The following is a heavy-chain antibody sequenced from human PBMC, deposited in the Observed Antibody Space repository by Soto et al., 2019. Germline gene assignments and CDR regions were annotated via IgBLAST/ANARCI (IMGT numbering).Heavy chain of an antibody. D-gene: IGHD1-26*01. CDR3: ARSSGGNFGIIIEGTNWFDP. Sequence: ASVKVSCKAPRDTFTSYYINWVRQAPGQGLEWLGVINPHGGSTAYAQKFKGRVTLTRDTSASTVYMEVSSLTSEDTAMYYCARSSGGNFGIIIEGTNWFDPWRQGTLVTVSS. J-gene: IGHJ5*02. CDR1: RDTFTSYY. V-gene: IGHV1-46*01. CDR2: INPHGGST.